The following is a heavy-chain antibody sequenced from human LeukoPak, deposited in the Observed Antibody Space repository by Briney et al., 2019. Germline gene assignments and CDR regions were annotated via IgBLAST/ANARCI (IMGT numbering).Heavy chain of an antibody. V-gene: IGHV4-59*11. CDR2: IYHSGTT. CDR3: ARAYDDDYYYYMDV. J-gene: IGHJ6*03. Sequence: SETLSLTCTVSGGSISSHYWSWIRQPPGKGLEWIGQIYHSGTTNYNPSLKSRVTISVDMSKNQFSLKLTSVTAADTAVYYCARAYDDDYYYYMDVWGKGTTVTVSS. CDR1: GGSISSHY. D-gene: IGHD3-3*01.